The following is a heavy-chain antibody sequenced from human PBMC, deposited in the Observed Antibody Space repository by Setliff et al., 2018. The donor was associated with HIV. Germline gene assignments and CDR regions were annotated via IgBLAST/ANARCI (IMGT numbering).Heavy chain of an antibody. CDR2: INPNSGGT. D-gene: IGHD3-22*01. V-gene: IGHV1-2*02. CDR3: ARGPLVVPTHYYMDL. Sequence: ASVKVSCKASGYTFTNYYLHWVRQAPGQGLEWMGWINPNSGGTNYAQKFQGRVTMTRDASISTAYMELSRLRSEDTAVYYCARGPLVVPTHYYMDLWGKGTTVTVSS. CDR1: GYTFTNYY. J-gene: IGHJ6*03.